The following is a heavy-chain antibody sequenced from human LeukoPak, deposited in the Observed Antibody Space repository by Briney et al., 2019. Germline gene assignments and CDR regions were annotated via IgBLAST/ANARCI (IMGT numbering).Heavy chain of an antibody. V-gene: IGHV4-4*07. CDR2: IYTSGSI. CDR3: ARYVDCSGGSCYRFDAFDI. CDR1: GGSISTYY. D-gene: IGHD2-15*01. Sequence: PSETLSLTCTASGGSISTYYSCWIRQTAGKGLEWIGHIYTSGSIIYNPSLQSRVARSVDTSKNHFSLKQSSVTAADTAVHYCARYVDCSGGSCYRFDAFDIWGQGTMVIVSS. J-gene: IGHJ3*02.